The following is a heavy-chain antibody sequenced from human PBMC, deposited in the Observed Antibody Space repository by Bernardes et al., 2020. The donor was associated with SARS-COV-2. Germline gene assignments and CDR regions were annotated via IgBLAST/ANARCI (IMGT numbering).Heavy chain of an antibody. J-gene: IGHJ4*02. CDR1: GFTFSSYS. CDR3: ARGVNYFGSGSYYNGVDY. Sequence: GGSLRLSCAVSGFTFSSYSMHWVRQAPGKGLEWVSSISSSSGYIYYVDSVKGRFTISRDNARNSLYLQMNSLRAEDTAVYYCARGVNYFGSGSYYNGVDYWGQGTLVTVSS. D-gene: IGHD3-10*01. V-gene: IGHV3-21*01. CDR2: ISSSSGYI.